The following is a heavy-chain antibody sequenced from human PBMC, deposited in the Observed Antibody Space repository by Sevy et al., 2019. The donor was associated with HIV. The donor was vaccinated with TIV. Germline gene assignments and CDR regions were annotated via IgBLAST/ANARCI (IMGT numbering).Heavy chain of an antibody. Sequence: GGSLRLSCVASGXXFSKYSMSWVRQTPGKGLEWVSTLSFACGRITYADSVKGRFTMSRDDSRNTFYLKMDSLRAEDTAIYYCAREGCSKPXDXWGQGTLVTVSS. CDR1: GXXFSKYS. CDR2: LSFACGRI. D-gene: IGHD2-2*01. V-gene: IGHV3-23*01. J-gene: IGHJ4*02. CDR3: AREGCSKPXDX.